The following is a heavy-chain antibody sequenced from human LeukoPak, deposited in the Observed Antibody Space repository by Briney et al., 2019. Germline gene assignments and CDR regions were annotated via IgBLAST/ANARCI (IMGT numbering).Heavy chain of an antibody. V-gene: IGHV4-34*01. CDR3: ARPLGYCSDSRCPQSWFDP. Sequence: AETLSLTCAVSGGSFSGYYWTWIRQPPGKGLEWIGEINHSGRTNYNPSLKSRVIISVDTSKNQFSLKLSSVTAADTAVYYCARPLGYCSDSRCPQSWFDPWGQGTLVTVSS. J-gene: IGHJ5*02. D-gene: IGHD2-15*01. CDR2: INHSGRT. CDR1: GGSFSGYY.